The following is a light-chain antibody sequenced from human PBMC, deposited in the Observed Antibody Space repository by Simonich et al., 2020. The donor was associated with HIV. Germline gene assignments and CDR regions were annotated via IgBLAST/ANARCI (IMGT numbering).Light chain of an antibody. CDR2: KAS. CDR1: QSISSW. Sequence: DIQMTQSPSTLSASVGDRVNITCRASQSISSWLAWYQQKPGKVPKLLIYKASSLESGVPSRFSRSGSVTEFTLTISSLQPDDFATYYCQQYNSYQYTFGQGPSWRSN. J-gene: IGKJ2*01. CDR3: QQYNSYQYT. V-gene: IGKV1-5*03.